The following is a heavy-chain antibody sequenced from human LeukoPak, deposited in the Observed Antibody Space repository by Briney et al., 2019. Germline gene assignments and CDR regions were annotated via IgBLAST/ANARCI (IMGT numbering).Heavy chain of an antibody. CDR3: ARDWPHDYGDYYFDY. CDR2: IIPILGIA. Sequence: SVKVSCKASGGTFISYAISWVRQAPGQGLEWMGRIIPILGIANYAQKFQGRVTITADKSTSTAYMELSSLRSEDTAVYYCARDWPHDYGDYYFDYWGQGTLVTVSS. J-gene: IGHJ4*02. D-gene: IGHD4-17*01. V-gene: IGHV1-69*04. CDR1: GGTFISYA.